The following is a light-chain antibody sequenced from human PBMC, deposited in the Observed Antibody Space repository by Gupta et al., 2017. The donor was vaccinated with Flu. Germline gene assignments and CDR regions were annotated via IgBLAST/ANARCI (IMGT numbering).Light chain of an antibody. CDR1: QSVSSN. Sequence: EIVMTQSPATLSVSPGERATLSCRASQSVSSNLAWYQQKPGQAPRLLIYGASTRVTGIPARFSGSGSGTDFTLTISSLQSEDFAVYYCQQYNNWPPKTFGQGTKVEIK. V-gene: IGKV3-15*01. CDR2: GAS. J-gene: IGKJ1*01. CDR3: QQYNNWPPKT.